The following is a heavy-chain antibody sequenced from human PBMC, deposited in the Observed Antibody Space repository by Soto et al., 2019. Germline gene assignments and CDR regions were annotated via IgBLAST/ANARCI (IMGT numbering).Heavy chain of an antibody. V-gene: IGHV4-31*03. J-gene: IGHJ5*02. D-gene: IGHD2-2*01. CDR1: GGSISSGGYY. CDR2: IYYSGST. Sequence: SETLSLTCTVSGGSISSGGYYWSWIRQHPGKGLEWIGYIYYSGSTYYNPSLKSRVTISVDTSKNQFSLKLSSVTAADTAVYYCARDGTRPLSLGGSINTKKNWFDPWGQGTLVTVSS. CDR3: ARDGTRPLSLGGSINTKKNWFDP.